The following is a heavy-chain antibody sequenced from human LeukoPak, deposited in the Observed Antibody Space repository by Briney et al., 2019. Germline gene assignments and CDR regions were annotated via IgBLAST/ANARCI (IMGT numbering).Heavy chain of an antibody. Sequence: SETLSLTCTVSGGSISSGSYYWSWIRQPAGKGLEWIGRIYTSGSTNYNPSLTGRVTISVDTSKNQFSLKLSSVTAADTAVYYCARGYCSSTSCYWRYWGQGTLVTVSS. CDR2: IYTSGST. CDR3: ARGYCSSTSCYWRY. J-gene: IGHJ4*02. V-gene: IGHV4-61*02. CDR1: GGSISSGSYY. D-gene: IGHD2-2*01.